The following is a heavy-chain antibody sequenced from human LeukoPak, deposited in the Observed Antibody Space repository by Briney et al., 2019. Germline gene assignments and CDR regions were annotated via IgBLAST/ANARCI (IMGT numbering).Heavy chain of an antibody. CDR3: ARSFNVESGSSYFDY. D-gene: IGHD2-21*01. J-gene: IGHJ4*02. Sequence: ASVKVSCKASGYAFTAYYMNWLRQAPGQGLEWMGWINPYSGGTNYAQKFQGRVTMTRDTSISTASMEMSRLRSDDTAVYYCARSFNVESGSSYFDYCGQGTLVTVSS. CDR2: INPYSGGT. V-gene: IGHV1-2*02. CDR1: GYAFTAYY.